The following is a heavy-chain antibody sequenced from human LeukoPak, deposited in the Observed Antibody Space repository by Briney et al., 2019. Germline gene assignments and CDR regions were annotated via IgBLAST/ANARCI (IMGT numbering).Heavy chain of an antibody. D-gene: IGHD4-17*01. J-gene: IGHJ4*02. Sequence: SETLSLTCTVSGGSISPYYWSWIRQPPGKGLEWIGYIYYSGSTNYNPSPKSRVTISVDTSKSQFSLKLSSVTAADTAVYYCARDRYGDYAYFDYWGQGTLVTVSS. CDR3: ARDRYGDYAYFDY. CDR2: IYYSGST. V-gene: IGHV4-59*01. CDR1: GGSISPYY.